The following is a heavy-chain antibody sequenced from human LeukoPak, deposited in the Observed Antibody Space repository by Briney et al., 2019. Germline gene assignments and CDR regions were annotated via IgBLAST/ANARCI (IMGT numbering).Heavy chain of an antibody. Sequence: ASVKVSCKASGYTFTGYYMHWVRQAPGQGLEWMGWINAGNGNTKYSQKFQGRVTITRDTSASTAYMELSSLRSEDTAVCYCALSVTTVTTFDYWGQGTLVTVSS. CDR2: INAGNGNT. CDR1: GYTFTGYY. J-gene: IGHJ4*02. V-gene: IGHV1-3*01. CDR3: ALSVTTVTTFDY. D-gene: IGHD4-17*01.